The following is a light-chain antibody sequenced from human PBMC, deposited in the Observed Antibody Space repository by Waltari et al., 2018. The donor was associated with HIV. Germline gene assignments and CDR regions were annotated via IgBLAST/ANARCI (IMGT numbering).Light chain of an antibody. CDR1: ALPKQY. CDR3: ESADSSLWV. Sequence: SYELTPPPSVSVSPGQTARITCSGGALPKQYAYWYQQKAGQAPVLVIYKDSERPSGIPERFSGSSSGTTVTLTISGVQAEDEADYYCESADSSLWVFGGGTKLTVL. J-gene: IGLJ3*02. V-gene: IGLV3-25*03. CDR2: KDS.